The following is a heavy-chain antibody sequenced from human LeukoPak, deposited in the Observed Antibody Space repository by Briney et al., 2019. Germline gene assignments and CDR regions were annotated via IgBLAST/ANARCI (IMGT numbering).Heavy chain of an antibody. CDR2: IYNSGAKI. Sequence: GGPLRLSCAVSGLTFSTYSMTWVRQGPGKGLEWVSSIYNSGAKIFYADSVKGRFTISRDNSKNMLYLQMNSLRVEDTAVYYCAKDVAPDSGWDLDYWGRGTLVTVSS. D-gene: IGHD6-19*01. V-gene: IGHV3-23*01. CDR3: AKDVAPDSGWDLDY. CDR1: GLTFSTYS. J-gene: IGHJ4*02.